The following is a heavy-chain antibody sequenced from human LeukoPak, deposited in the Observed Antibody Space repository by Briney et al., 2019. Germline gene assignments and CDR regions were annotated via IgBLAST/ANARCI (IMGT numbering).Heavy chain of an antibody. J-gene: IGHJ6*02. V-gene: IGHV1-8*01. Sequence: AASVKVSCKASGYTFTSYDINWVRQAPGQGLEWMGWMNPNSGNTGYAQKFQGRVTMTRNTSISTAYMELSSLRSEDTAVYYCARGFTYYDFWSGYGMDVWGQGTTVTVSS. CDR3: ARGFTYYDFWSGYGMDV. CDR2: MNPNSGNT. CDR1: GYTFTSYD. D-gene: IGHD3-3*01.